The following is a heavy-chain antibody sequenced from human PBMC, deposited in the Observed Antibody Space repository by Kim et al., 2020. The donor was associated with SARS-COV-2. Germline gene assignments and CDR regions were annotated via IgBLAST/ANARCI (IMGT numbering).Heavy chain of an antibody. Sequence: GGSLRLSCGASGFTFSSFSFNWIRQAPGKGLEWISYITIGGDGTQYADSVRGRFTISRDNVHNRIYLQMNSLRHEDTAIYYCARDKAYAFDIWGHGTMVTVSS. CDR3: ARDKAYAFDI. J-gene: IGHJ3*02. CDR1: GFTFSSFS. V-gene: IGHV3-48*02. CDR2: ITIGGDGT.